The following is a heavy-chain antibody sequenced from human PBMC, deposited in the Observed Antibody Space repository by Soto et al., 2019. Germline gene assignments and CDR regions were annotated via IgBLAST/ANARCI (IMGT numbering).Heavy chain of an antibody. Sequence: AGSMTPACAASAFTVSTHATSWVRPAPGKGVKLATVSSGSCAKTYQADSMKGRYTISRNNSKNTRYLQMNSLRAEYTALYYCAKARGGYGLSDYWGQGTQVTVSS. J-gene: IGHJ4*02. CDR2: SSGSCAKT. V-gene: IGHV3-23*01. CDR1: AFTVSTHA. CDR3: AKARGGYGLSDY. D-gene: IGHD6-19*01.